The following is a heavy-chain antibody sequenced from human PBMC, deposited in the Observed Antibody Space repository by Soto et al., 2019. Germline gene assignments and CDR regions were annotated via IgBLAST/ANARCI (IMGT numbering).Heavy chain of an antibody. CDR3: ARDTSSTSLRAEYFQF. CDR2: VHHSVTT. D-gene: IGHD3-9*01. V-gene: IGHV4-39*02. CDR1: GGPVGYTSFY. J-gene: IGHJ4*02. Sequence: SETLSLTCDVSGGPVGYTSFYWGWLRQSPGKGLEWTGSVHHSVTTYYNPSLKGRVTISMDTSKNQFSLRLTSVTAADTAVYYCARDTSSTSLRAEYFQFWGKGTQVPVSS.